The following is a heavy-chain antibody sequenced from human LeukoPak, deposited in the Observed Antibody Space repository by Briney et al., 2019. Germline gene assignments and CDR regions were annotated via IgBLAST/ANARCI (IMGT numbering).Heavy chain of an antibody. D-gene: IGHD6-6*01. CDR1: GFTFSSYG. CDR2: IWYDGSNK. Sequence: PGGSLRLSCAASGFTFSSYGMHWGRQAPGKGLEWVAVIWYDGSNKYYADSVKGRFTISRDNSKNTLYLQMNSLRAEDAAVYYCAKDREQLTPYYYYYMDVWGKGTTVTVSS. J-gene: IGHJ6*03. CDR3: AKDREQLTPYYYYYMDV. V-gene: IGHV3-33*06.